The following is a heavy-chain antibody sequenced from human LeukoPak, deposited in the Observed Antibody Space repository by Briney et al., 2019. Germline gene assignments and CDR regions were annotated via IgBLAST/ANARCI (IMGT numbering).Heavy chain of an antibody. J-gene: IGHJ6*03. CDR3: AKGGDSSGDYYYYYYMDV. CDR1: GFAFSSYA. Sequence: GGSLRLSYAASGFAFSSYAMSWVRQAPGKGLEWVSAISGSGGSTYYADSVKGRFTISRDNSKNTLYLQMNSLRAEDTAVYYCAKGGDSSGDYYYYYYMDVWGKGTTVTVSS. D-gene: IGHD3-22*01. V-gene: IGHV3-23*01. CDR2: ISGSGGST.